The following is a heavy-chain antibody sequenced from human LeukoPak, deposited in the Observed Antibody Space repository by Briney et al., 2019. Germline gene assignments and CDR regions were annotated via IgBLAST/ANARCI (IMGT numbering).Heavy chain of an antibody. V-gene: IGHV3-23*01. D-gene: IGHD3-22*01. Sequence: TGGSLRLSCAASGFTFSSYAMSWVRQAPGKGLEWVSAISGSGGSTYYADSVKGRFTISRDNSKNTLYLQMNSLRAEDTAVYYCAKHPLTYYYDSSGYYLYYFDYWGQGTLVIVSS. CDR2: ISGSGGST. J-gene: IGHJ4*02. CDR3: AKHPLTYYYDSSGYYLYYFDY. CDR1: GFTFSSYA.